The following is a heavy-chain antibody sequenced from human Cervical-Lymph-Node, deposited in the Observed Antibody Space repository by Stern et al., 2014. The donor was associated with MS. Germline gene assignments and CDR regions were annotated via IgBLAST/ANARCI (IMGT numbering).Heavy chain of an antibody. CDR2: IDWDDDK. J-gene: IGHJ3*02. V-gene: IGHV2-70*01. Sequence: QVTLRESGPAQVKPTQTLTLTCTFSGFSLTTSGMCVSWIRQPPGKALEWLAFIDWDDDKSYNTSLKTRLTISKDTSKNQVVLTMTNMDPVDTATYYCARFYSSSSFADAFDIWGQGTMVTVSS. D-gene: IGHD6-6*01. CDR1: GFSLTTSGMC. CDR3: ARFYSSSSFADAFDI.